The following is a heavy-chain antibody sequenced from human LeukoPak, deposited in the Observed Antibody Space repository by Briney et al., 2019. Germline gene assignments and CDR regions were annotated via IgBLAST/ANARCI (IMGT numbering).Heavy chain of an antibody. CDR3: ASGGGYCSGGSCYFADY. V-gene: IGHV1-69*04. J-gene: IGHJ4*02. CDR2: IIPILGIA. CDR1: GGTFSSYA. D-gene: IGHD2-15*01. Sequence: SVKVSCKGSGGTFSSYAISWVRQAPGQGLEWMGRIIPILGIANYAQKFQGRVTITADKSTSTAYVELSSLRSEDTAVYYCASGGGYCSGGSCYFADYWGQGTLVTVSS.